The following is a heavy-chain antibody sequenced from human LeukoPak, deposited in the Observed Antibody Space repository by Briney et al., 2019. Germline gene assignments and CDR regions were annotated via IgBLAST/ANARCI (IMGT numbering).Heavy chain of an antibody. D-gene: IGHD3-22*01. Sequence: GGSLRLSCAASGFAFSNAWMSWVRQAPGKGLEWVGRIKSKTDGGTTDYAAPVKGRFTISRDDSKNTLYLQMNSLKTEDTAVYYCARAGYYYDSSALDPWGQGTLVTVSS. CDR2: IKSKTDGGTT. CDR1: GFAFSNAW. CDR3: ARAGYYYDSSALDP. V-gene: IGHV3-15*01. J-gene: IGHJ5*02.